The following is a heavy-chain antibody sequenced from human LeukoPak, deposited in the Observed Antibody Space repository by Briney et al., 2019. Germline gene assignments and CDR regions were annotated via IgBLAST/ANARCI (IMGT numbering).Heavy chain of an antibody. CDR1: GGSISSYY. Sequence: PSETLSLTCTVSGGSISSYYWSWIRQPPGKGLGWIGYIYYSGSTNYNPSLKSRVTISVDTSKNQFSLKLSSVTAADTAMYYCARDMVGSSTFDYWGQGTLVTVSS. J-gene: IGHJ4*02. D-gene: IGHD2-15*01. V-gene: IGHV4-59*01. CDR3: ARDMVGSSTFDY. CDR2: IYYSGST.